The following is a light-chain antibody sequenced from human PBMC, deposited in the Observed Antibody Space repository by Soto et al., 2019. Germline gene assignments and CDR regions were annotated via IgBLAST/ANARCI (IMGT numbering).Light chain of an antibody. CDR1: QSVGNN. Sequence: ETLMTQSPATLSVSPGERATLSCRASQSVGNNLAWYQQKPGQAPRLLISGASARATGIPARFSASGSGTDFTLTVSSLQSEDFAIYYCQQYNNWPLTFGGGTTVEIK. CDR3: QQYNNWPLT. V-gene: IGKV3-15*01. CDR2: GAS. J-gene: IGKJ4*01.